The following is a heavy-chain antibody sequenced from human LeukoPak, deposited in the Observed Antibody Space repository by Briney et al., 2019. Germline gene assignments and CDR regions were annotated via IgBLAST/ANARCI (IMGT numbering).Heavy chain of an antibody. Sequence: GGSLRLSCAASGFTSSNYAMNWVRQTPGKGLEWVSSILGSGGNTYHADSVKGRFTISRDSSENTVYMQMDSLRAEDTAVYYCAKGFLASCSGTRCYPFDHWGQGTPVTVSS. CDR2: ILGSGGNT. CDR3: AKGFLASCSGTRCYPFDH. V-gene: IGHV3-23*01. D-gene: IGHD2-15*01. CDR1: GFTSSNYA. J-gene: IGHJ4*02.